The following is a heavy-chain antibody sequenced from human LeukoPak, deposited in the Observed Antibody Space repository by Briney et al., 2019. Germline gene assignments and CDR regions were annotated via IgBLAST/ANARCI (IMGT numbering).Heavy chain of an antibody. D-gene: IGHD3-10*01. CDR2: IYFSGGT. Sequence: SETLSLTCTVSGGFIRDSGYYWGWIRQPPGKGLEWIGSIYFSGGTYYNTSLKSRVSISVDTSKNQFSLKLSSVTAADTAVYYCARDDYYGSGSYYPYWYFDLWGRGTLVTVSS. CDR1: GGFIRDSGYY. V-gene: IGHV4-39*02. J-gene: IGHJ2*01. CDR3: ARDDYYGSGSYYPYWYFDL.